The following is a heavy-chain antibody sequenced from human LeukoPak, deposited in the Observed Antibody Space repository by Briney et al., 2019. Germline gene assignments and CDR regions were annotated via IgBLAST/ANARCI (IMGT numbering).Heavy chain of an antibody. D-gene: IGHD1-1*01. CDR1: GFTFSSYS. CDR2: ISSSSSYI. CDR3: ARRGRGTTAAFDI. V-gene: IGHV3-21*01. J-gene: IGHJ3*02. Sequence: GGSLRLSCAASGFTFSSYSINWVRQAQGKGLEWVSSISSSSSYIYYADSVKGRFTISRDNAKNSLYLQMSSLRAEDTAVYYCARRGRGTTAAFDIWGQGTMVTVSS.